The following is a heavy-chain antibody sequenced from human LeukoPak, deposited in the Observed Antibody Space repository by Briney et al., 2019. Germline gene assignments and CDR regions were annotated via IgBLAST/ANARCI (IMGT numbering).Heavy chain of an antibody. CDR3: AKRSVAGTGCYFDC. CDR2: ISGSGGST. J-gene: IGHJ4*02. CDR1: GFTFTSYA. D-gene: IGHD6-19*01. V-gene: IGHV3-23*01. Sequence: GGSLRLSCAASGFTFTSYAMSWVRQAPGKGLEWVSAISGSGGSTYYADSVKGRFTISRDNSKNTLYLQMNSLRAEDTAVYYCAKRSVAGTGCYFDCWGQGTLVTVSS.